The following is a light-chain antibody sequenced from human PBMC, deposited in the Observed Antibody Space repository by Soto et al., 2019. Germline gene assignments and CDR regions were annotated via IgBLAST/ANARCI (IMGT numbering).Light chain of an antibody. J-gene: IGLJ1*01. V-gene: IGLV2-14*01. Sequence: QSALTQPASVSGSPGQSITISCTGTSSDVGGYNYVSWYQQHPGKAPKLMIYEVSNRPSGVSNRFSGSKSGNTASLTISGLQAEDGADYYCSSYTSSVYVFGTGTKVTVL. CDR3: SSYTSSVYV. CDR1: SSDVGGYNY. CDR2: EVS.